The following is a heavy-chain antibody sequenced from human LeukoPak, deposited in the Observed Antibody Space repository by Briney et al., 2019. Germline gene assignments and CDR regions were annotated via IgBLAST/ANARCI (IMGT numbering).Heavy chain of an antibody. D-gene: IGHD3-22*01. CDR1: GYTFIDYH. CDR2: INPKSGGT. CDR3: VRDIDYYDSSGFGGGYYYYYYMDV. V-gene: IGHV1-2*06. Sequence: ASVKVSCKASGYTFIDYHLHWVRRAPGQGLEWMGRINPKSGGTNYAQKFQGRVTMTRDTSISTAYMELSSLRSDDTAVYFCVRDIDYYDSSGFGGGYYYYYYMDVWGRGTTVTVSS. J-gene: IGHJ6*03.